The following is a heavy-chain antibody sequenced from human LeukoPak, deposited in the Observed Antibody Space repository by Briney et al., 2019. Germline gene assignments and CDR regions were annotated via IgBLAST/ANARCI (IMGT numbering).Heavy chain of an antibody. V-gene: IGHV3-21*01. Sequence: GGSLRLSCAASGFTFSSYSMNWVRQAPGKGLEWVSSISSSSSYIYYADSVKGRFTISRDNAKNSLYLQMNSLRAEDTAVYYCARDGYDILTGYPYYSMDAWGQGTTVTVSS. CDR1: GFTFSSYS. CDR3: ARDGYDILTGYPYYSMDA. CDR2: ISSSSSYI. D-gene: IGHD3-9*01. J-gene: IGHJ6*02.